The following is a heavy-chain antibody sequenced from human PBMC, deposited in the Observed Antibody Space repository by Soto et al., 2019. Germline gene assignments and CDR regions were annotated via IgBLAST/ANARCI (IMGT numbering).Heavy chain of an antibody. Sequence: SETLSLTCAVYGGSFSGYYWSWIRQPPGKGLEWIGEINHSGSTNYNPSLKSRVTISVDTSKNQFSLKLSSVTAADTAVYYCARSTVVVITTGLGALPYYYGMDVWGQGTTVTVSS. CDR3: ARSTVVVITTGLGALPYYYGMDV. D-gene: IGHD3-22*01. CDR1: GGSFSGYY. J-gene: IGHJ6*02. CDR2: INHSGST. V-gene: IGHV4-34*01.